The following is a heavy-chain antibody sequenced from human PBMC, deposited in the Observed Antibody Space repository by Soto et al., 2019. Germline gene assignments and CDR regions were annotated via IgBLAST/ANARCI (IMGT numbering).Heavy chain of an antibody. Sequence: EVQLVESGGGLVQPGGPLSLSCEASGFTFSSYARHGVRQAPGRGLEYVSAISSNGGSTYYANSVKGRFTISRDNSKNTLYLQMGSLRAEDMAVYYCARGGCGGDCYSDYWGQGTLVTVSS. CDR1: GFTFSSYA. CDR2: ISSNGGST. J-gene: IGHJ4*02. D-gene: IGHD2-21*01. CDR3: ARGGCGGDCYSDY. V-gene: IGHV3-64*01.